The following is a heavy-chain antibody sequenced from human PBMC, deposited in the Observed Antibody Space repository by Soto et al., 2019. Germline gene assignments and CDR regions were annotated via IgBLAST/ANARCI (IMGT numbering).Heavy chain of an antibody. V-gene: IGHV6-1*01. CDR3: ARDRREYSSSSLLYYYYCMDF. Sequence: SQTLSLTCAISGDSVSSNSAAWNWIRQSPSRGLEWLGRTYYRSKWYNDYAVSVKSRITINPDTSKNQFSLQLNSVTPEDTAVYYCARDRREYSSSSLLYYYYCMDFWDQEPMVAVSS. D-gene: IGHD6-6*01. CDR2: TYYRSKWYN. CDR1: GDSVSSNSAA. J-gene: IGHJ6*02.